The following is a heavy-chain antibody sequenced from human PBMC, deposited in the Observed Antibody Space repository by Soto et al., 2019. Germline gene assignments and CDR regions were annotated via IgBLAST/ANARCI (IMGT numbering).Heavy chain of an antibody. CDR2: IDPSDSYT. J-gene: IGHJ6*02. CDR3: ARRTAMVTFHYYYGMDV. Sequence: GESLKISCKGSGYSFTSYWISWVRQMPGKGLEWMGRIDPSDSYTNYSPSFQGHVTISADKSISTAYLQWSSLKASDTAMYYCARRTAMVTFHYYYGMDVWGQGTTVTVSS. V-gene: IGHV5-10-1*01. CDR1: GYSFTSYW. D-gene: IGHD5-18*01.